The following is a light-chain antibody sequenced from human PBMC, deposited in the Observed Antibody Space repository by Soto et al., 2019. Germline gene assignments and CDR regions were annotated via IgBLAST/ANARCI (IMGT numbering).Light chain of an antibody. CDR1: RSNIGAGYA. CDR3: QSYDSTLSGYV. CDR2: RNN. J-gene: IGLJ1*01. V-gene: IGLV1-40*01. Sequence: QSVLTQPPSVSGAPGQRVIISCTGSRSNIGAGYAVHWYRRLPGTAPKLLISRNNNRPSGVPDRFSGSKSGTSASLAIAGLQAEDEADYYCQSYDSTLSGYVFGTGTKLTVL.